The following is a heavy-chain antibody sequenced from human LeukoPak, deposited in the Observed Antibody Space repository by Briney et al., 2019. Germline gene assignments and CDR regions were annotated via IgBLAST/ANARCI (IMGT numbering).Heavy chain of an antibody. V-gene: IGHV4-4*07. CDR1: GGSISSYY. CDR3: ARVRVDPVTAEDYNFDY. D-gene: IGHD2-21*02. Sequence: SETLSLTCTVSGGSISSYYWSWIRQPAGKGLEWIERIYTSGSTNYNPSLKSRVTMSVDTSKNQFSLKLSSVTAADTAVYYCARVRVDPVTAEDYNFDYWGQGTLVTVSS. CDR2: IYTSGST. J-gene: IGHJ4*02.